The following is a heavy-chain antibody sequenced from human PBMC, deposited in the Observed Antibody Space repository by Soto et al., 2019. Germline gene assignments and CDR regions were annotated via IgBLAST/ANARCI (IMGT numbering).Heavy chain of an antibody. CDR2: ISGSGGST. D-gene: IGHD3-16*02. CDR3: ANQARYDYVRGSYRSSNPDDY. V-gene: IGHV3-23*01. CDR1: GFTFSSYA. Sequence: EVQLLESGGGLVQPGGSLRLSCAASGFTFSSYAMSWVRQAPGKGLEWVSAISGSGGSTYYADSVKGRFTISRDNSKNTLYLQMNSLRAEDTAVYYCANQARYDYVRGSYRSSNPDDYWGQGTLVTVSS. J-gene: IGHJ4*02.